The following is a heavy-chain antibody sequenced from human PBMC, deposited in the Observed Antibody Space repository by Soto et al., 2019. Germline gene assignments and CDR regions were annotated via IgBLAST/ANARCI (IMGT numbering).Heavy chain of an antibody. CDR3: ARVEIDCSGGSCFNNWFDP. Sequence: PSETLSLTCTVSGGSISSYYWSWIRQPPGKGLEWIGYIYYSGSTNYNPSLKSRVTISVDTSKNQFSLKLSSVTAADTAVYYCARVEIDCSGGSCFNNWFDPWGQGTLVTVSS. J-gene: IGHJ5*02. V-gene: IGHV4-59*01. CDR2: IYYSGST. D-gene: IGHD2-15*01. CDR1: GGSISSYY.